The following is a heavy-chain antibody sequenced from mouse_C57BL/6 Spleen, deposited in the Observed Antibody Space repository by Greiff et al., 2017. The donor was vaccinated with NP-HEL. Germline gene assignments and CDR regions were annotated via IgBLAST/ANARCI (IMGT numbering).Heavy chain of an antibody. D-gene: IGHD1-1*01. J-gene: IGHJ1*03. CDR3: TTEDYGSSYGYFDV. CDR1: GFTIKDYY. Sequence: EVQLQQSGAELVRPGASVKLSCTASGFTIKDYYMHWVKQRPEQGLEWIGRIDPEDGDTEYAPKFQGKATMTADTSSNTAYLQLSSLTSEDTAVYYCTTEDYGSSYGYFDVWGTGTTVTVSS. V-gene: IGHV14-1*01. CDR2: IDPEDGDT.